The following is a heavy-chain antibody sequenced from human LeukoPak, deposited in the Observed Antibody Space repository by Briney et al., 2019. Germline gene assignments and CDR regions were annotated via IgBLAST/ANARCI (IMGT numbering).Heavy chain of an antibody. Sequence: SETLSLTCTVSGASISNSAYYWLWIRQPPGEGLECIGTVHYSGSTFYNPSLKSRVNISVDTSKNQFSLQLSSVTAADTAVYYCARLFFVIDAWGQGTLVTVSS. CDR3: ARLFFVIDA. D-gene: IGHD3-3*01. J-gene: IGHJ5*02. CDR2: VHYSGST. V-gene: IGHV4-39*01. CDR1: GASISNSAYY.